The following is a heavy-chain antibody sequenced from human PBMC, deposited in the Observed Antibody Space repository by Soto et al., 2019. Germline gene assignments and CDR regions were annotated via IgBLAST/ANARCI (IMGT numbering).Heavy chain of an antibody. D-gene: IGHD1-20*01. J-gene: IGHJ5*01. CDR3: AKDAVPYNGKWDWFDS. Sequence: DVQLLESGGGLVQPGGSLTLSCAASRFTFSDFAMSWVRQAPGKGLEWVSCIGGSNTDTYDADSVKGRFTISRDNSKNTLYLQMDSLRDEDTAVYYCAKDAVPYNGKWDWFDSWGQGTLVIVSS. CDR1: RFTFSDFA. V-gene: IGHV3-23*01. CDR2: IGGSNTDT.